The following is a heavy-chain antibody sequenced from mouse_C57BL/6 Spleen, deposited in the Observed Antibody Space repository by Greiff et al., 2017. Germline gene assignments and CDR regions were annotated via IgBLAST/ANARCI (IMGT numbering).Heavy chain of an antibody. CDR1: GYSITSDY. CDR3: ARYVYDYDVGYYFDY. Sequence: EVKLVESGPGLAKPSQTLSLTCSVTGYSITSDYWNWIRKFPGNKLEYIGYISYSGSTYYNPSLKSRISITRDTSKNQYYLQLTSVTTDDTATYYCARYVYDYDVGYYFDYWGQGTTLTVSS. CDR2: ISYSGST. J-gene: IGHJ2*01. D-gene: IGHD2-4*01. V-gene: IGHV3-8*01.